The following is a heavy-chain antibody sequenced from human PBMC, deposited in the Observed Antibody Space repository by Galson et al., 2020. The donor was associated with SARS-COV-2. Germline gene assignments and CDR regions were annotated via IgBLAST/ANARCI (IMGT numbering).Heavy chain of an antibody. J-gene: IGHJ4*02. D-gene: IGHD6-13*01. CDR2: IYHSGST. V-gene: IGHV4-59*01. Sequence: ASETLSLTCSVPGGSISDYYWTWIRQPPGMGLEYIGYIYHSGSTNYNPSLKSRVTMSVDTSKNQFSLKVRSLTAADTAVYYCARLSSSWYEGFDYWGQGTLVTVSS. CDR1: GGSISDYY. CDR3: ARLSSSWYEGFDY.